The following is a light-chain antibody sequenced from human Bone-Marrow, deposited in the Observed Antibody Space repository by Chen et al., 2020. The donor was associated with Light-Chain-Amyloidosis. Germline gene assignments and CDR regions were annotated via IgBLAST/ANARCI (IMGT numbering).Light chain of an antibody. CDR2: DVS. V-gene: IGKV3-11*01. J-gene: IGKJ2*01. CDR3: QQRSNWPPMYT. Sequence: EILLTQSPATLSLSPGERATFSCRASQTVGSFFAWYQQKPGQAPRLVIYDVSKMASGIPARFSGGESGTDFTLTISSLEPVDFAVYYCQQRSNWPPMYTFGQGTKLEIK. CDR1: QTVGSF.